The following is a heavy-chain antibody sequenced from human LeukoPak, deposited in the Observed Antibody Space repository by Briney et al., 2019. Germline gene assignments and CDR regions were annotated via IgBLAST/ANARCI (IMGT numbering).Heavy chain of an antibody. D-gene: IGHD1-26*01. V-gene: IGHV1-18*01. CDR2: ISAYNGNT. J-gene: IGHJ3*02. Sequence: ASVKVSCKASGYTFTSYGISWVRQAPGQGLEWMGWISAYNGNTNYAQKLQGRVTMTTDTSTSIAYMELRSLRSDDTAVYYCAKLGEVGAKADAFDIWGQGTMVTVSS. CDR3: AKLGEVGAKADAFDI. CDR1: GYTFTSYG.